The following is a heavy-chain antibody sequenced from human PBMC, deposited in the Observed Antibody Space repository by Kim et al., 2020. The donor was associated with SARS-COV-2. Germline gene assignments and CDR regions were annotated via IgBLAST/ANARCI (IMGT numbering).Heavy chain of an antibody. CDR2: ISWNSGAI. V-gene: IGHV3-9*01. D-gene: IGHD4-17*01. CDR3: TKGGFGGDGDYCRQFDY. Sequence: GGSLRLSCAASGFTFDDYAMNWVRQAPGKGLEWVSGISWNSGAIAYADSVKGRFTISRDNAKNSLYLQMNSLRDEDTALYYCTKGGFGGDGDYCRQFDYWGQGALVTVSS. J-gene: IGHJ4*02. CDR1: GFTFDDYA.